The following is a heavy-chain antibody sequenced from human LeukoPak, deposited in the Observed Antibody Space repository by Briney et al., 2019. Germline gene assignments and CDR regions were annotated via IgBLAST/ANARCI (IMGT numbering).Heavy chain of an antibody. V-gene: IGHV4-59*01. CDR2: IYYSGST. CDR1: GGSISSYY. J-gene: IGHJ6*03. CDR3: ARDRQDIVVVPAAPYYYYYYMDV. D-gene: IGHD2-2*01. Sequence: SETPSLTCTVSGGSISSYYWSWIRQPPGKGLEWIGYIYYSGSTNYNPSLKSRVTISVDTSKNQFSLKLSSVTAADTAVYYCARDRQDIVVVPAAPYYYYYYMDVWGKGTTVTVSS.